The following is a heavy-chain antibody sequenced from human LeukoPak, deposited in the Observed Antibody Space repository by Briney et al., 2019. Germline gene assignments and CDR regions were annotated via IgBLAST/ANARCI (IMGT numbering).Heavy chain of an antibody. Sequence: ASVKVSCKASGGTFSSYAISWVRQAPGQGLEWMGGIIPIFGTANYAQKFQGRVTITADESTSTAYMELSSLRSEDTAVYYCARVGRYSSGWYDYYYYYMDVWGKGTTVTISS. J-gene: IGHJ6*03. V-gene: IGHV1-69*13. CDR2: IIPIFGTA. D-gene: IGHD6-19*01. CDR3: ARVGRYSSGWYDYYYYYMDV. CDR1: GGTFSSYA.